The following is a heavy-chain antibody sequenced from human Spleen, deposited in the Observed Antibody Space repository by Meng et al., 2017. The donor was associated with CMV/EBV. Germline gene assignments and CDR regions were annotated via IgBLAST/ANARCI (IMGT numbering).Heavy chain of an antibody. CDR2: IRHDGSYT. V-gene: IGHV3-30*02. J-gene: IGHJ6*02. CDR3: ARVRVTMLVVVIDFGMDV. Sequence: GESLKISCVASGLIFSSYGMHWVRQAPGKGLEWVAFIRHDGSYTYYADSVKGRFTISRDDSKNTVALHMNSMRDEDTAVYYCARVRVTMLVVVIDFGMDVWGQGTTVTVSS. CDR1: GLIFSSYG. D-gene: IGHD3-22*01.